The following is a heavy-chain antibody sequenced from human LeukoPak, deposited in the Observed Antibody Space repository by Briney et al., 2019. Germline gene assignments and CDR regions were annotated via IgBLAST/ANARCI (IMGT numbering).Heavy chain of an antibody. CDR1: GGSISSGSYY. CDR2: IYTSGST. V-gene: IGHV4-61*02. Sequence: SQTLSLTCTVSGGSISSGSYYWSWIRQPAGKGLEWIGRIYTSGSTNYNPSLKSRVTISVDTSKNQFSLKLSSVTAADTAVYYCARGASRIDYWGQGTLATVSS. CDR3: ARGASRIDY. J-gene: IGHJ4*02.